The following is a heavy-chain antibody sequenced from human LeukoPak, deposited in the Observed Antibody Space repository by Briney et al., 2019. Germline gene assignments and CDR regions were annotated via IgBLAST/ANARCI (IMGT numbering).Heavy chain of an antibody. Sequence: SQTLSLTCAVSGDSVSSSSAVWNWIRQSPSRGLEWLGRTYYRSKWHNECAESVKSRISITSDTSKNQFSLQLNSVTPEDTAEYYCAGATDYSSFLAFWGQGTLVTVSS. V-gene: IGHV6-1*01. J-gene: IGHJ4*02. CDR2: TYYRSKWHN. CDR3: AGATDYSSFLAF. D-gene: IGHD4-11*01. CDR1: GDSVSSSSAV.